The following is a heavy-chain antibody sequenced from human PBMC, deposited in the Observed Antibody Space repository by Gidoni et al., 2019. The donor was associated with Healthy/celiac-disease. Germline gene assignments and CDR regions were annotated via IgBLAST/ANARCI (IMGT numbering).Heavy chain of an antibody. CDR2: ISDDGSNK. J-gene: IGHJ3*02. CDR1: GFTFSSYG. CDR3: AKAYSGYDPFVAFDI. D-gene: IGHD5-12*01. Sequence: QVQLVESGGGVVQPGRYLRLSCAASGFTFSSYGMHWVRQAPGKGLEWVAVISDDGSNKYYADSVKGRFTISRDNSKNTLYLQMNSLRAEDTAVYYCAKAYSGYDPFVAFDIWGQGTMVTVSS. V-gene: IGHV3-30*18.